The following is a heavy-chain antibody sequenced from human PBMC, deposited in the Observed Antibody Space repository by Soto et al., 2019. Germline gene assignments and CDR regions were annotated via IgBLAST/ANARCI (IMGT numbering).Heavy chain of an antibody. V-gene: IGHV3-74*01. CDR3: VKVIEAVGGDFDY. CDR2: INSDGSST. D-gene: IGHD6-13*01. J-gene: IGHJ4*02. CDR1: GFTFSSYW. Sequence: EVQLVESGGGLVQPGGSLRLSCAASGFTFSSYWMHWVRQAPGKGLVWVSRINSDGSSTSYADSVKGRFTISRDNAKNTLYLQMNSLRAEDTAVYYCVKVIEAVGGDFDYWGQGTLVTVSS.